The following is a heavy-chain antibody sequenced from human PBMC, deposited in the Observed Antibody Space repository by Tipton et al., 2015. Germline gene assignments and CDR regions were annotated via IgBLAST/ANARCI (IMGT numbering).Heavy chain of an antibody. D-gene: IGHD2-2*01. CDR1: AGSISSFY. Sequence: TLSLTCTVSAGSISSFYWSWIRQPPGKGLEWIADIHYTGSTNYNPSLKSRVTISADTSKNQFSLKLRSVSAADTAVYYCARYQLMLYGGYFFNSWGQGTLVAVSS. V-gene: IGHV4-59*03. CDR3: ARYQLMLYGGYFFNS. J-gene: IGHJ4*02. CDR2: IHYTGST.